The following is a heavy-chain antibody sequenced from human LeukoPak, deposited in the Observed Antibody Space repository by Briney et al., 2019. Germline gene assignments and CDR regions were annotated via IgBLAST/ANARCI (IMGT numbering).Heavy chain of an antibody. CDR2: IYYSGST. Sequence: SETLSLTCVVYGGSFSGYYWSWIRQPPGKGLEWIGYIYYSGSTNYNPSLKSRVTISVDTSKNQFSLKLNSVTAADTAVYYCARDLLGYGGPFDYWGQGTLVTVSS. CDR3: ARDLLGYGGPFDY. D-gene: IGHD4-23*01. J-gene: IGHJ4*02. V-gene: IGHV4-59*01. CDR1: GGSFSGYY.